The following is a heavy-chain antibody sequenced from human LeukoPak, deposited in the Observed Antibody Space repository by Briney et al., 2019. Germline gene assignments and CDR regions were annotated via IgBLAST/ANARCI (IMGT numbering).Heavy chain of an antibody. CDR1: GYTFTSYY. Sequence: GVSVKVSCKASGYTFTSYYMHWVRQAPVQGLEWMGIINPSGGSTSYAQKFQGRVTMTRDMSTSTVYMELSSLRSEDTAVYYCARVTARYSAFDIWGQGTMVTVSS. CDR2: INPSGGST. D-gene: IGHD2-15*01. V-gene: IGHV1-46*01. J-gene: IGHJ3*02. CDR3: ARVTARYSAFDI.